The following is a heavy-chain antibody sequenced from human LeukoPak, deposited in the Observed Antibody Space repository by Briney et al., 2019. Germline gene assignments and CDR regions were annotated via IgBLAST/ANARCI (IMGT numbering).Heavy chain of an antibody. CDR1: GDSIDSYY. V-gene: IGHV4-59*01. Sequence: PSETLSLTCTVSGDSIDSYYWSWIRQPPGEGLQWIGYVFYSGPTNYDASLRSRVAISVDRPKNQFSLKLTSVSAADTAVYYCAGRSARYFDYWGQGTLVTVSS. D-gene: IGHD1-26*01. CDR3: AGRSARYFDY. CDR2: VFYSGPT. J-gene: IGHJ4*02.